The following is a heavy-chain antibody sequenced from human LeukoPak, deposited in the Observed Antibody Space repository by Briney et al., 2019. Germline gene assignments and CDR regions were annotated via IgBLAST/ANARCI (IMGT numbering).Heavy chain of an antibody. CDR3: ARDWSSTPDY. V-gene: IGHV3-21*01. CDR2: ISSSSSYI. Sequence: GALRISCGASWFTFSSYSMNWGRPAPGKGVEWVSSISSSSSYIYYADSVKGRFTISRDNAKNSLYLQMNSLRAEDTAVYYCARDWSSTPDYWGQGTLVTVSS. D-gene: IGHD6-13*01. J-gene: IGHJ4*02. CDR1: WFTFSSYS.